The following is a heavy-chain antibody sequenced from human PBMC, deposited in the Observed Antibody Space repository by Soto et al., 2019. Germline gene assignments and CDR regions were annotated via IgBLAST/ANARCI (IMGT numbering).Heavy chain of an antibody. J-gene: IGHJ4*02. CDR3: AKGPVYGDYMTPFEY. Sequence: EVNLLESGGGLGQPGGSLRLSCAASGFTFNNYAMNWVRQAPGKGLEWVSGTSGSGTRAYYADSVKGRFTISRDNSKNTLYLQMNSLRAEDTAVYYCAKGPVYGDYMTPFEYWGQGTLVTVSS. V-gene: IGHV3-23*01. CDR1: GFTFNNYA. D-gene: IGHD4-17*01. CDR2: TSGSGTRA.